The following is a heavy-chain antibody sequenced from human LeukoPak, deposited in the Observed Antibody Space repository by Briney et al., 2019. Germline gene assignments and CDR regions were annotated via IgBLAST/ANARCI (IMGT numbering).Heavy chain of an antibody. J-gene: IGHJ4*02. Sequence: GGSLRLSCAASGFTFSSYSMNWVRQAPRKGLEWVSSISSSSSYIYYADSVKGRFTISRDNAKNPLYLQMNSLRAEDTAVYYCAREYSVPKQNRFGELIVWGQGTLVTVSS. CDR3: AREYSVPKQNRFGELIV. D-gene: IGHD3-10*01. V-gene: IGHV3-21*01. CDR2: ISSSSSYI. CDR1: GFTFSSYS.